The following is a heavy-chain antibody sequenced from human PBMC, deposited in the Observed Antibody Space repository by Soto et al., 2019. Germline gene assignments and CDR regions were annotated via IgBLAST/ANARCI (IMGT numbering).Heavy chain of an antibody. CDR3: ARESTPLYRHHYGMDV. V-gene: IGHV3-7*03. Sequence: EVQLVESGGGLVQPGGSLRLSCAASGFTFSSYWMSWVRQAQGKGLERVANIKQDGSEKYYVDSVKGRFTISRDNAKNSLYLQMNSLRAEDTAGYYCARESTPLYRHHYGMDVWGQGTTVTVSS. D-gene: IGHD2-8*01. CDR1: GFTFSSYW. CDR2: IKQDGSEK. J-gene: IGHJ6*02.